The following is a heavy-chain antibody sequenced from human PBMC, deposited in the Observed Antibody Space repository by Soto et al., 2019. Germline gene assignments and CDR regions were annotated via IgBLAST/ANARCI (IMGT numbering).Heavy chain of an antibody. CDR1: GYTFTDHY. D-gene: IGHD2-15*01. CDR3: ASMDSGGQVGNGIDV. Sequence: QAQLVQSGAEVKKPGASVKVSCEASGYTFTDHYVHWLRQAPGQGLEWMGWVNPNTAGTIYAQKFHGRVTMTSDTSMTTVYMDIASLRSDDTALYSRASMDSGGQVGNGIDVWGQGALVSVSS. J-gene: IGHJ1*01. V-gene: IGHV1-2*02. CDR2: VNPNTAGT.